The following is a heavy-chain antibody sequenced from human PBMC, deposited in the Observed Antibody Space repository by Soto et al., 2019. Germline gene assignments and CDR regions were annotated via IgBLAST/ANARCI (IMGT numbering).Heavy chain of an antibody. CDR1: GFTFSNYA. Sequence: EVQLLESGGALVQPGGSLTLSCAASGFTFSNYAMGWVRQAPGKGLEWVSAISAVGGTTYYIDSVKGRVTISRDNSKNTQYLQMNSLRVEDTAVYFCAKGLGFTRTPFDYWGQGTLVTVSP. J-gene: IGHJ4*02. D-gene: IGHD2-2*01. V-gene: IGHV3-23*01. CDR2: ISAVGGTT. CDR3: AKGLGFTRTPFDY.